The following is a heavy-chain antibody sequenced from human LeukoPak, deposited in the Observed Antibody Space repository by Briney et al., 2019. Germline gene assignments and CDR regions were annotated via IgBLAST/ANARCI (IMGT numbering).Heavy chain of an antibody. CDR1: GSTFSSYA. J-gene: IGHJ4*02. CDR3: VKGRITMVRGVFDY. D-gene: IGHD3-10*01. V-gene: IGHV3-64D*09. Sequence: PGGSLRLSCSASGSTFSSYAMHWVRQAPGKGLEYVSAISSNGGSTYYADSVKGRFTISRDNSKNTLYLQMSSLRAEDTAVYYCVKGRITMVRGVFDYWGQGTLVTVSP. CDR2: ISSNGGST.